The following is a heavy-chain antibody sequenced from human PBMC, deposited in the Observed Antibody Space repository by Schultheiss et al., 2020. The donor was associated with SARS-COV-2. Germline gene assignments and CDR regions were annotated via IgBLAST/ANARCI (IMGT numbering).Heavy chain of an antibody. CDR1: GFNFSSYA. CDR3: VKVLGATVTTSLYYYYYGMDV. Sequence: GGSLRLSCAASGFNFSSYAMHWVRQAPGKGLEYVSAISSNGGSTYYADSVKGRFTISRDNSKNTLYLQMSSLRAEDTAVYYCVKVLGATVTTSLYYYYYGMDVWGQGTTVTVSS. V-gene: IGHV3-64D*06. CDR2: ISSNGGST. D-gene: IGHD4-17*01. J-gene: IGHJ6*02.